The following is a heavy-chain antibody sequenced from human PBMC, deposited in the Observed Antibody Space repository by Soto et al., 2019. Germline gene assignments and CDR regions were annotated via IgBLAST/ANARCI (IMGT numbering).Heavy chain of an antibody. D-gene: IGHD3-16*01. V-gene: IGHV4-31*03. Sequence: SETLYLTCTISGCSISSGGYYWSWIRQHPGKGLECIGYIYYSGSTYYNPSLKSRVTISVDTSKNQFSLKLSSVTAADTAVYYCARVWEKLCFTDWYFDLWGRGTLVTVSS. CDR3: ARVWEKLCFTDWYFDL. J-gene: IGHJ2*01. CDR2: IYYSGST. CDR1: GCSISSGGYY.